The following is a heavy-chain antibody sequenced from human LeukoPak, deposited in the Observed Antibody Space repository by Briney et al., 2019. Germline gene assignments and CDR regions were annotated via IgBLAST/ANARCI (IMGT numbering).Heavy chain of an antibody. CDR1: GYSFTSYW. J-gene: IGHJ4*02. V-gene: IGHV5-51*01. Sequence: GESLKISCKGSGYSFTSYWIGWVRQMPGKGLEWMGIIYPGDSDTRYSPSFQGQVTISADKSISTAYMELSRLRSDDTAVYYCARVPGGSYKRGFPFDYWGQGTLVTVSS. CDR2: IYPGDSDT. D-gene: IGHD1-26*01. CDR3: ARVPGGSYKRGFPFDY.